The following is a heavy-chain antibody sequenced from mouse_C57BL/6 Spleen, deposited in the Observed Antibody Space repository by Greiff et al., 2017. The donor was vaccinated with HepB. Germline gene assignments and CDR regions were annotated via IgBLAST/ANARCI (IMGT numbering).Heavy chain of an antibody. J-gene: IGHJ1*03. CDR3: ARWDYYGSSSGYFDV. D-gene: IGHD1-1*01. V-gene: IGHV1-26*01. Sequence: VQLQQSGPELVKPGASVKISCKASGYTFTDYYMNWVKQSHGKSLEWIGDINPNNGGTSYNQKFKGKATLTVDKSSSTAYMELRSLTSEDSAVYYCARWDYYGSSSGYFDVWGTGTTVTVSS. CDR1: GYTFTDYY. CDR2: INPNNGGT.